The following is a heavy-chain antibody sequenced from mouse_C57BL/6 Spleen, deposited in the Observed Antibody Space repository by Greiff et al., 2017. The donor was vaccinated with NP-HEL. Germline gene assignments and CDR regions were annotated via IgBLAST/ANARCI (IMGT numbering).Heavy chain of an antibody. CDR3: AREDPYYFDY. Sequence: QVQLKQPGAELVRPGSSVKLSCKASGYTFTSYWMHWVKQRPIQGLEWIGNIDPSDSETHYNQKFKDKATLTVDKSSSTAYMQLSSLTSEDSAVYYCAREDPYYFDYWGQGTTLTVSS. V-gene: IGHV1-52*01. J-gene: IGHJ2*01. CDR2: IDPSDSET. CDR1: GYTFTSYW.